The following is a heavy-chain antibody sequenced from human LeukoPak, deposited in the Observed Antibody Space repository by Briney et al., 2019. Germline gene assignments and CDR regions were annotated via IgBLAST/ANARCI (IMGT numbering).Heavy chain of an antibody. J-gene: IGHJ4*02. Sequence: GGSLRLSCAASGFTFSNYWMHWVRQAPGKGLVWVSRINTDGGSTTYADSVKGRFTISRDNAKNTLYLQMNSLRAEDTAVYYCARSSQTAAMEYWGQGTLVTVSS. CDR1: GFTFSNYW. V-gene: IGHV3-74*01. CDR3: ARSSQTAAMEY. CDR2: INTDGGST. D-gene: IGHD2-2*01.